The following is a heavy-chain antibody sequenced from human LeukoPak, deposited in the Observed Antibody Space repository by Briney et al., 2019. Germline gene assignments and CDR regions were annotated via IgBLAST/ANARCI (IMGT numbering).Heavy chain of an antibody. D-gene: IGHD5-18*01. CDR3: ARVVSIPSAMVHYYYFDY. Sequence: PSETLSLTCTVSGGSISSSSYYWGWIRQPPGKGLEWIGSSYYSGSTYYNPSLKSRVTISVDTSKNQFSLKLSSVTAADTAVYYCARVVSIPSAMVHYYYFDYWGQGTLVTVSS. J-gene: IGHJ4*02. V-gene: IGHV4-39*07. CDR1: GGSISSSSYY. CDR2: SYYSGST.